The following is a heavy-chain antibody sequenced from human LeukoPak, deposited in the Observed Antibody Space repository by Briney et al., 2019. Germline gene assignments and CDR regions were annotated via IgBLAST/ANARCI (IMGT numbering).Heavy chain of an antibody. CDR2: INPNSGGT. CDR3: ARDLLTMVRGVIITAFDY. J-gene: IGHJ4*02. V-gene: IGHV1-2*02. D-gene: IGHD3-10*01. CDR1: GYTFTGYY. Sequence: ASVKVSCNASGYTFTGYYTHWVRQAPGQGLEWMGWINPNSGGTNYAQKFQGRVTMTRDTSISTAYMELSRLRSDDTAVYYCARDLLTMVRGVIITAFDYWGQGTLVTVSS.